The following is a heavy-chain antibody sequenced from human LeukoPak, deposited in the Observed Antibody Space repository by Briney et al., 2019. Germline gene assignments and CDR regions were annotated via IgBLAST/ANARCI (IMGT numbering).Heavy chain of an antibody. CDR3: VRGWWGTDYGWTNWFDP. J-gene: IGHJ5*02. CDR2: INSYGGST. CDR1: GYTFSSYY. Sequence: ASVKVSCKASGYTFSSYYMNWARQAPGQGLEWMGKINSYGGSTNYAQKFQGRVTMTRDTSTSTVYMELSSLRSEDTAVYYCVRGWWGTDYGWTNWFDPWGQGTLVTVSS. D-gene: IGHD4-17*01. V-gene: IGHV1-46*01.